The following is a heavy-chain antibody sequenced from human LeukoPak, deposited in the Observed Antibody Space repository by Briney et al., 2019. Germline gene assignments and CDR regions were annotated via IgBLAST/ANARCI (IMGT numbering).Heavy chain of an antibody. CDR1: GFTVSSNY. CDR2: IYSAGST. D-gene: IGHD3-22*01. Sequence: PGGSLRLSCAASGFTVSSNYMSWVRQAPGKGLEWVSVIYSAGSTYYADSMKGRFTISRDISKNTLFLQMNSLRAEDTAVYYCVREYYYDSSGYLQWGQGTMVTVSS. V-gene: IGHV3-53*01. CDR3: VREYYYDSSGYLQ. J-gene: IGHJ3*01.